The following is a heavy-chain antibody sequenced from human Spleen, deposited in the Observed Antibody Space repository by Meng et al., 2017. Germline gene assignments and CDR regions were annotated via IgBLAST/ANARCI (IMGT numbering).Heavy chain of an antibody. CDR1: GGSITSSSFY. D-gene: IGHD4-11*01. CDR2: IYYSGST. V-gene: IGHV4-39*07. CDR3: ARGPTTMAHDFDY. Sequence: QLQLQESGPGLVKPSETLSLTCTVSGGSITSSSFYWGWVRQPPGKGLEWIGTIYYSGSTFYNPSLKSRVSISVDKSKNQFSLNLYSVTAADSAVYYCARGPTTMAHDFDYWGQGTLVTVSS. J-gene: IGHJ4*02.